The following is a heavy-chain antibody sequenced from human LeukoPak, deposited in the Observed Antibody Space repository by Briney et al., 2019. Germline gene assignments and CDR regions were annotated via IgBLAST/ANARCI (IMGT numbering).Heavy chain of an antibody. D-gene: IGHD6-19*01. CDR3: AKDSGSAWYAFDY. CDR2: ISYDGTNK. CDR1: GFNFRSYG. Sequence: GGSLRLSCAVYGFNFRSYGMDWVRQAPGKGPEWVAFISYDGTNKYYADSVKGRFTISRDNSKNTLYLQMNSLRAEDTALYYCAKDSGSAWYAFDYWGQGTLVTVSS. V-gene: IGHV3-30*19. J-gene: IGHJ4*02.